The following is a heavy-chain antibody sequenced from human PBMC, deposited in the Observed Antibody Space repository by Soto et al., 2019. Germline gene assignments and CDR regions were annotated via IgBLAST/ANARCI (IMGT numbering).Heavy chain of an antibody. V-gene: IGHV4-31*01. J-gene: IGHJ4*02. CDR3: ARWGPVNYFYASRGYPDY. CDR1: GGSISRDGYC. CDR2: IFYSGTT. Sequence: QVQLQESGPGLVKPSQTLSLTCTVSGGSISRDGYCWSWIRQHPGKGLEWIGYIFYSGTTDYNPSLNIAATISVDTSKNQFSLRRSSVTAADTAVYYCARWGPVNYFYASRGYPDYWGQGTLVTVSS. D-gene: IGHD3-22*01.